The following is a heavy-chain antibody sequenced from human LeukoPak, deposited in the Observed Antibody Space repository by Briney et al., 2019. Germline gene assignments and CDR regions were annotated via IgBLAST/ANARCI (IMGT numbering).Heavy chain of an antibody. CDR3: ARVLGVGARNFDY. V-gene: IGHV3-21*01. CDR1: GFTFSSYS. D-gene: IGHD1-26*01. CDR2: ISSSSSYI. Sequence: PGGSLRLSCAASGFTFSSYSMNWVRQAPGKGLEWVSSISSSSSYIYYADSVKGRFTIPRDNAKNSLYLQMNSLRAEDTAVYYCARVLGVGARNFDYWGQGTLVTVSS. J-gene: IGHJ4*02.